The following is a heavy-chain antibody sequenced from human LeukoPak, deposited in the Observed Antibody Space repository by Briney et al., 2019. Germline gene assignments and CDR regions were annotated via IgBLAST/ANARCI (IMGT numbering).Heavy chain of an antibody. CDR2: ISSSSSYI. CDR3: AREDYGGNSIDY. D-gene: IGHD4-23*01. Sequence: GGSPRLSCAASGFTFSSYSMNWGRQAPGKGLDWVSSISSSSSYIYYADSVKGRFTISRDNAKNSLYLQMNSLRAEDTAVYFCAREDYGGNSIDYWGQGTLVTVSS. CDR1: GFTFSSYS. J-gene: IGHJ4*02. V-gene: IGHV3-21*01.